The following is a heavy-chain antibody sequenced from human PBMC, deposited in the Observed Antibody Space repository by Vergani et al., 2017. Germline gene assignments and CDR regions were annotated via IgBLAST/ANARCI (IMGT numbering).Heavy chain of an antibody. CDR2: ISGSGGST. CDR3: ARDPSHDYGGNSPTFDY. D-gene: IGHD4-23*01. CDR1: GFTFSSYA. Sequence: EVQLLESGGGLVQPGGSLRLSCAASGFTFSSYAMSWVRQAPGKGLEWVSAISGSGGSTYYADSVKGRFTISRDNAKNSLYLQMNSLRAEDTAVYYCARDPSHDYGGNSPTFDYWGQGTLVTVSS. J-gene: IGHJ4*02. V-gene: IGHV3-23*01.